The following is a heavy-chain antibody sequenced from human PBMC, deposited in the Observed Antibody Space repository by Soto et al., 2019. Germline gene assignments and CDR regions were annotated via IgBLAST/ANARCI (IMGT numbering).Heavy chain of an antibody. CDR3: ARHPGYYDILTGYTTYYFDY. CDR2: IYYRGNT. CDR1: GGSISNSY. V-gene: IGHV4-59*08. Sequence: SETLSLTCTVSGGSISNSYWSWLRQPPGKGLEWIGYIYYRGNTDYNPSLKSRVTISLDTPKNQFSLKLSSVTAADTAVYYCARHPGYYDILTGYTTYYFDYWGQGILVTVSS. D-gene: IGHD3-9*01. J-gene: IGHJ4*02.